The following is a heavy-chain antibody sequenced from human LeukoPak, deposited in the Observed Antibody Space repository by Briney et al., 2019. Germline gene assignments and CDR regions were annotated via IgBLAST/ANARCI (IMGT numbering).Heavy chain of an antibody. CDR1: GFTFSSYW. D-gene: IGHD3-3*01. Sequence: WGSLRLSCAASGFTFSSYWMTWGRQAPGKGLEWVANIRQDGSEKNYVDSVKGRFTISRDNAKNSLYLQMNSLRVEDTAVYFCMRQNRAYFFGHWGQGTLVTVSS. CDR3: MRQNRAYFFGH. CDR2: IRQDGSEK. V-gene: IGHV3-7*01. J-gene: IGHJ1*01.